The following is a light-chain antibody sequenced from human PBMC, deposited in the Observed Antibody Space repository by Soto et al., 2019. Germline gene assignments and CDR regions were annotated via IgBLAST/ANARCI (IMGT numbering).Light chain of an antibody. CDR1: QTINTY. V-gene: IGKV1-39*01. CDR3: QQSYSTPYT. CDR2: AAS. Sequence: DIQMTQSPSSLSASVGDRVTITCRASQTINTYLNWCQQKPGKAPNLLIYAASSLQSGVPSRCSGSGSGTDFTLTISNLQPEDVATYYGQQSYSTPYTFGLGTKLEMK. J-gene: IGKJ2*01.